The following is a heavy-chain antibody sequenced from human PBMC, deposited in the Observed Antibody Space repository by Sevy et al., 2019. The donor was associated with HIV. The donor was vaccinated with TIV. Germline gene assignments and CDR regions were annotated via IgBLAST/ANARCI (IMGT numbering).Heavy chain of an antibody. CDR1: GFTFGDYA. Sequence: GGSLRLSCTASGFTFGDYAMSWFRQAPGKGLEWVGFIRSKAYGGTTEYAASVKGRFTISRDDSKSIAYQQMNSLKTEDTAVYYCTGGQYGSGSYYNDYYYYGMDVWGQGTTVTVSS. D-gene: IGHD3-10*01. CDR2: IRSKAYGGTT. V-gene: IGHV3-49*03. CDR3: TGGQYGSGSYYNDYYYYGMDV. J-gene: IGHJ6*02.